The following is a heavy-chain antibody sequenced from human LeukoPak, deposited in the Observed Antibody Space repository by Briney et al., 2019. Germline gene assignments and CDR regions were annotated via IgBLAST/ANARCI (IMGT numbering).Heavy chain of an antibody. CDR3: ARLDCSSTSCYFYY. J-gene: IGHJ4*02. CDR2: IIPIFATA. CDR1: GGTFSSYA. V-gene: IGHV1-69*06. D-gene: IGHD2-2*01. Sequence: SVKVSCKASGGTFSSYAISWVRQAPGQGLEWMGGIIPIFATANYAQKFQGRVTITADKSTSTAYMELSRLRSDDTAVYYCARLDCSSTSCYFYYWGQGTLVTVSS.